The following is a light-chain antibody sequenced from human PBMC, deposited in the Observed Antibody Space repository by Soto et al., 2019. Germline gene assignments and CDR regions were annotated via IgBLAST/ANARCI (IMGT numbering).Light chain of an antibody. CDR1: QDIRND. CDR3: QQYNTYST. J-gene: IGKJ5*01. CDR2: AAS. V-gene: IGKV1-17*01. Sequence: DIQMTQSPSSLSASVGDRVPITCRASQDIRNDLGWYQQKPGKAPKRLIYAASSLQSGVPSRFSGSGSGTEFNFTITGLQPDDFATYFCQQYNTYSTFGQGTRLEIK.